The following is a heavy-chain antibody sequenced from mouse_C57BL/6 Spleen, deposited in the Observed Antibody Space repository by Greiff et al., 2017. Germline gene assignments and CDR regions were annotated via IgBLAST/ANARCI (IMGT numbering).Heavy chain of an antibody. Sequence: QVQLQQSGAELARPGASVKLSCKASGYTFTSYGISWVKQRTGQGLEWIGEIYPRSGNTYYNEKVKGKATLTADKSSSTAYMGLRSLTSEDSAVYFCARRRDYGNFDYWGQGTTLTVSS. CDR1: GYTFTSYG. D-gene: IGHD2-1*01. CDR3: ARRRDYGNFDY. V-gene: IGHV1-81*01. J-gene: IGHJ2*01. CDR2: IYPRSGNT.